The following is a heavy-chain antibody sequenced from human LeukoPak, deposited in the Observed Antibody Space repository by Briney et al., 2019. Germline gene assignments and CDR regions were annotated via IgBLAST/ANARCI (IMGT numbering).Heavy chain of an antibody. J-gene: IGHJ6*03. Sequence: GGSLRLSCAASGFTSSSYGMHWVRQAPGKGLEWVAFIRYDGSDKYYADSVKGRFTISRDNSKNTLYLQMNSLRAEDTSVYYCAKDSGYSDYYMDVWGKGTTFIVSS. CDR2: IRYDGSDK. D-gene: IGHD5-18*01. CDR3: AKDSGYSDYYMDV. CDR1: GFTSSSYG. V-gene: IGHV3-30*02.